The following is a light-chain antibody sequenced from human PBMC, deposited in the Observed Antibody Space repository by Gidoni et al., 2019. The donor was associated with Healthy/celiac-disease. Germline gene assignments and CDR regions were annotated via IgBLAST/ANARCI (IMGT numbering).Light chain of an antibody. V-gene: IGLV3-25*03. CDR2: KDR. CDR1: ALPKQY. CDR3: QSADSSGTYPPYV. J-gene: IGLJ1*01. Sequence: SYELTQTHSASVTPGKTARITCSGDALPKQYAYWYQQKPGPAPVLVIYKDRERPSGIPERFSGSSSGTTVTLTISGVQAEDEADYYCQSADSSGTYPPYVFGTGTKVTVL.